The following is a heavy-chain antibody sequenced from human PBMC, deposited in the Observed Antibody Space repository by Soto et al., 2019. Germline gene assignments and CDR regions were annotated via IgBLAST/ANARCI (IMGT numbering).Heavy chain of an antibody. Sequence: QVQLVESGGGVFQPGGSLRLSCAVSGFTFSDYGMHWVRQAPGKGLEWVAVISPDGINKYYPDSLRGRFTISRDNSKKTVYLQMRSLRGEDTAVYYCVKPSGWYPDYWGQGTHVTVSS. CDR1: GFTFSDYG. J-gene: IGHJ4*02. CDR3: VKPSGWYPDY. D-gene: IGHD6-19*01. CDR2: ISPDGINK. V-gene: IGHV3-30*18.